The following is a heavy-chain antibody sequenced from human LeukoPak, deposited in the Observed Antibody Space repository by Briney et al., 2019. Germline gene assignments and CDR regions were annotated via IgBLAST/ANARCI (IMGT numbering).Heavy chain of an antibody. Sequence: GGSLRLSCAASGFTFSSYAMHWVRQAPGKGLEWVSVIYSGGNMYYADSVKGRFTTSRDNSKNTLHLQMNSLRVEDTAVYYCARGWRSVWGQGTTVTVSS. CDR3: ARGWRSV. CDR2: IYSGGNM. V-gene: IGHV3-53*01. D-gene: IGHD2-15*01. J-gene: IGHJ6*02. CDR1: GFTFSSYA.